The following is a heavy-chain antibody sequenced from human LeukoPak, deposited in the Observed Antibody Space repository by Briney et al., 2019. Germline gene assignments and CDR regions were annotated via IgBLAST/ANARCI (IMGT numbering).Heavy chain of an antibody. CDR1: GFTFSTYW. CDR2: LNQDGSEK. CDR3: ARAVTSTEGY. V-gene: IGHV3-7*03. J-gene: IGHJ4*02. Sequence: GGSLRLSYAASGFTFSTYWMTWVRQAPGKGLEWVASLNQDGSEKYYVDSVKGRFTISRDNAQKSLYLEMKSLSAKDTAVYYCARAVTSTEGYWGQGTLVAVSS.